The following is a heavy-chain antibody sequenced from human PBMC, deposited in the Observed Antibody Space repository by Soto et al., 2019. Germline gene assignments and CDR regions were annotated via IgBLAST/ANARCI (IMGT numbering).Heavy chain of an antibody. V-gene: IGHV3-NL1*01. Sequence: GGSLRLSCAASGFTFSSYGMHWFRQAPGKGLEWVAVIYSGGTTYYADSVKGRFTISRDNSKNTLYLQMNSLRAEDTAVYYCARNSGWDTPMVHWGQGTLVTVSS. D-gene: IGHD5-18*01. J-gene: IGHJ4*02. CDR1: GFTFSSYG. CDR3: ARNSGWDTPMVH. CDR2: IYSGGTT.